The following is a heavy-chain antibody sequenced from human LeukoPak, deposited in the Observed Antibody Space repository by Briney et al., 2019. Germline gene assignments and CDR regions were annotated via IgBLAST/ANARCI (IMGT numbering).Heavy chain of an antibody. CDR2: ISGSGGST. J-gene: IGHJ4*02. Sequence: GGSLRLSCAASGFTFSSYAVSWVRQAPGKGLEWVSSISGSGGSTYSADSVKGRFTISRDNSKNTLYLPMNSLRAEDTALYYCAKDRSCTNDICHGDFDYWGQGTLVTVSS. V-gene: IGHV3-23*01. CDR1: GFTFSSYA. CDR3: AKDRSCTNDICHGDFDY. D-gene: IGHD2-8*01.